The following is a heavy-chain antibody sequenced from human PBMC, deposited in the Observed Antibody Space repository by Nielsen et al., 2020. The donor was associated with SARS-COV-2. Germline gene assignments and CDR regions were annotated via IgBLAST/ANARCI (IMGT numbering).Heavy chain of an antibody. CDR1: GFTFSSYA. CDR2: ISYDGSNK. D-gene: IGHD1-7*01. J-gene: IGHJ4*02. CDR3: ARDRGNWNYADYSYYFDY. V-gene: IGHV3-30-3*01. Sequence: GGSLRLSCAASGFTFSSYAMHWVRQAPGKGLEWVAVISYDGSNKYYADSVKGRFTISRDNSKNTLYLQMNSLRAEDTAVYYCARDRGNWNYADYSYYFDYWGQGTLVTVSS.